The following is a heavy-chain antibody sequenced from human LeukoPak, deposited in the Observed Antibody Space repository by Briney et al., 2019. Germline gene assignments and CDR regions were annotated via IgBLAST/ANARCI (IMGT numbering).Heavy chain of an antibody. CDR2: VSKSGGTM. Sequence: GGSLRLSCEASGFTFSSYEMNWFRQAPGKGLEWVSYVSKSGGTMKNADSVKGRFTVSRDNAKNSLYLQMNSLTAEDTAVYYCATAVIRGRGTMVTVSS. V-gene: IGHV3-48*03. CDR3: ATAVI. J-gene: IGHJ3*02. CDR1: GFTFSSYE.